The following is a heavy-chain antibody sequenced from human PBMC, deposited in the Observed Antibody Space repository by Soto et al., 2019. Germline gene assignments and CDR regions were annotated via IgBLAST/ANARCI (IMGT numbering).Heavy chain of an antibody. D-gene: IGHD2-15*01. CDR1: GFTFSSYS. V-gene: IGHV3-48*01. CDR2: ISPGSGTI. J-gene: IGHJ6*03. Sequence: SLRLSCAASGFTFSSYSMNWVRQAPGKGLEWVSYISPGSGTIYYADSVKGRFTISRDNAKNSLYLQMNSLRAEDTAVYNCARVRLSGGSSYYMDVWGKGTTVTVSS. CDR3: ARVRLSGGSSYYMDV.